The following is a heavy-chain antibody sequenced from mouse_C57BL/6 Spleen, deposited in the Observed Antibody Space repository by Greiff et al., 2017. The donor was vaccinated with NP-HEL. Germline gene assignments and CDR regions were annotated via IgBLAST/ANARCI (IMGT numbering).Heavy chain of an antibody. CDR1: GFNIKNTY. CDR3: ASDCYGSKDY. D-gene: IGHD1-1*01. CDR2: IDPANGNT. J-gene: IGHJ2*01. Sequence: VQLQESVAELVRPGASVKLSCTASGFNIKNTYMHWVKQRPEQGLEWIGRIDPANGNTKYAPKFQGKATITADTSSTTTYLQRSSLTSEDTDIYYCASDCYGSKDYWGQGTTLTVSS. V-gene: IGHV14-3*01.